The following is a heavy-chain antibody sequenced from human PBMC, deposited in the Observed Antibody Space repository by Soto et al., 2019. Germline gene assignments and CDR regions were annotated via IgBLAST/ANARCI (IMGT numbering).Heavy chain of an antibody. CDR2: IWYDGSNK. CDR1: GFTFSSYG. CDR3: ARAGSTGTHYYYYYMDV. V-gene: IGHV3-33*01. D-gene: IGHD6-6*01. J-gene: IGHJ6*03. Sequence: GGSLRLSCAASGFTFSSYGMHWVRQAPGKGLEWVAVIWYDGSNKYYADSVKGRFTISRDNSKNTLYLQMNSLRAEDTAVYYCARAGSTGTHYYYYYMDVWGKGTTVTVSS.